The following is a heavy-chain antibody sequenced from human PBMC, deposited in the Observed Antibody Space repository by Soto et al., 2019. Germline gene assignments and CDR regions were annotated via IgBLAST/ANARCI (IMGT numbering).Heavy chain of an antibody. CDR1: GASISSYY. Sequence: SETLSLTCTVSGASISSYYWSWLRQPPGKGLEWVGYIDYSGSTNYNPSLRSRATISVDTSKNQFSLNLKSVSAADTAVYYCARHGLSSTWTNWFDPWGQGTAVTVSS. J-gene: IGHJ5*02. D-gene: IGHD6-13*01. V-gene: IGHV4-59*08. CDR3: ARHGLSSTWTNWFDP. CDR2: IDYSGST.